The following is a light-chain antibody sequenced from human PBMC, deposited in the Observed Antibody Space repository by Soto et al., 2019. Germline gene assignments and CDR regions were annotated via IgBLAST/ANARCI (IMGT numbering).Light chain of an antibody. CDR2: SAS. CDR1: QSVSSNY. V-gene: IGKV3-20*01. Sequence: EIVLTQSPGTLSLSAGERATLSCRASQSVSSNYLAWYQQKPGQPPRLLISSASSRATGIPDRFIGSGSGTDFTLTISSLEPEDFAVYYCQHYGRSPPSWTFGQGTKVEIK. CDR3: QHYGRSPPSWT. J-gene: IGKJ1*01.